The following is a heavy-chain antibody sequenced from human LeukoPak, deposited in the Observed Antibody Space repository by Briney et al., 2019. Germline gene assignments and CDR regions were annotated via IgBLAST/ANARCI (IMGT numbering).Heavy chain of an antibody. D-gene: IGHD1-1*01. CDR3: ARHIQINWFDP. Sequence: SETLSLTCTVSGGSISSSGYYWGWIRQPPGKGLEWIGNIYYSGSTYYNPSLKSRVTISVDTSKNQFSLKLSSVTAADTAVYYCARHIQINWFDPWGQGTLVTVSS. J-gene: IGHJ5*02. CDR2: IYYSGST. V-gene: IGHV4-39*01. CDR1: GGSISSSGYY.